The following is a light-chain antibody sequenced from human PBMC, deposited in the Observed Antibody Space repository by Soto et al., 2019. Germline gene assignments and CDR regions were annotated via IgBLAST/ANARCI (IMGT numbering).Light chain of an antibody. CDR2: GAS. CDR1: QSVSSSY. CDR3: QQYGRSPA. V-gene: IGKV3-20*01. J-gene: IGKJ4*01. Sequence: EIVLTQSPGTLSLSPGERATLSCRASQSVSSSYLAWYQQKPDQAPRLLIYGASSRATGIPDRFSGSGSGTDFTLTISRMEPEDFAVYYCQQYGRSPAFGGGTKVEIK.